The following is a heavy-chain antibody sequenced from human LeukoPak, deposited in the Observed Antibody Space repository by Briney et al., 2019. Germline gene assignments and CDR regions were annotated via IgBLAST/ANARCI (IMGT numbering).Heavy chain of an antibody. CDR1: GNSVSSNSAA. V-gene: IGHV6-1*01. J-gene: IGHJ6*02. CDR2: TYYMSKWYN. D-gene: IGHD6-19*01. CDR3: ARWGAGTIYYYGMDV. Sequence: SQTLSLTCAISGNSVSSNSAAWRWTPQPPSRCLEWLGRTYYMSKWYNDYAVSVKSRITINPDTSKNQFSLQLNSVTPEDTAVYYCARWGAGTIYYYGMDVWGQGTTVTVSS.